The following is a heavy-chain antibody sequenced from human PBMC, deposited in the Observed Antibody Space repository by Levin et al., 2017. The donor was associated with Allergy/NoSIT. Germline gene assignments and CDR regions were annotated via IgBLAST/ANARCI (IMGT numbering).Heavy chain of an antibody. V-gene: IGHV3-13*01. Sequence: AGGSLRLSCTASGITFSRYDMHWVRQATGKGLEWVSSIGIAGDTYYPDSVKGRFTISRENAKNSLYLQMSSLRAEDTAVYYCGRGLYYPQNYDFLGGSTRTGYYTWGRGTLVTVSS. CDR1: GITFSRYD. J-gene: IGHJ5*02. CDR2: IGIAGDT. D-gene: IGHD3-3*01. CDR3: GRGLYYPQNYDFLGGSTRTGYYT.